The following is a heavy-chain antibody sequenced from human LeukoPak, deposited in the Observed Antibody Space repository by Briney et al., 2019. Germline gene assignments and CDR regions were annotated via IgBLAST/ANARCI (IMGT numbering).Heavy chain of an antibody. V-gene: IGHV3-23*01. CDR3: ASSITIPGRPSSVY. D-gene: IGHD3-3*01. CDR2: VTSGSEVT. J-gene: IGHJ4*02. CDR1: GFAFSNFA. Sequence: PGGSLRLSCAASGFAFSNFAMSWVRQAPGKGLEWVSVVTSGSEVTYDADFVKGRFTISRDNSKNTLYLQMGSLRAEVMAVYYCASSITIPGRPSSVYGGERTLVTVSS.